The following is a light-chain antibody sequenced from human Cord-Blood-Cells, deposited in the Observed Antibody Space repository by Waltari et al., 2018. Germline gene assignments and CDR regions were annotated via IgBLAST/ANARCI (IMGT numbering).Light chain of an antibody. CDR3: QQYYSYWT. J-gene: IGKJ1*01. CDR1: QGISSY. Sequence: AIRMTQSPSSFSASTGDRVTITCRASQGISSYLAWYQQKPGKAPKLLIYAASTLQRGVPSRFSGSGSGTDFTLTISCLQSEDFATYYCQQYYSYWTFGQGTKVEIK. V-gene: IGKV1-8*01. CDR2: AAS.